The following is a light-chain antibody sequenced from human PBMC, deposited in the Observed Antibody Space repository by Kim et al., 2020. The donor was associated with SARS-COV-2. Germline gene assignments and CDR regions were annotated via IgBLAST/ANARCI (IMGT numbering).Light chain of an antibody. CDR1: SSHIGDNT. CDR3: AAWDDRLKGGV. Sequence: QSVLTQPPSASGTPGQRVTISCSGSSSHIGDNTVNWYLQLPGTAPKVLIYSNNQRPSGVPDRISGSKSGTSASLAISGLQSEDEADYYCAAWDDRLKGGVFGGGTKVTVL. V-gene: IGLV1-44*01. CDR2: SNN. J-gene: IGLJ3*02.